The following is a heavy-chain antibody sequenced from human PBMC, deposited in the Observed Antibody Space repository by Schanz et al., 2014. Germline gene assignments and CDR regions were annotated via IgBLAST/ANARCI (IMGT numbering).Heavy chain of an antibody. Sequence: QVQLVESGGGVVQPGRSLRLSCAASGFTFSGYGMHWVRQAPGKGLEWVSSISCSAGFTYYADSVKGRFAISRDNSKYTLYLQMNSLRTEDTAVYYCAGDWASGRYYSDYWGQGTLVTVSS. V-gene: IGHV3-NL1*01. CDR2: ISCSAGFT. D-gene: IGHD1-26*01. CDR1: GFTFSGYG. CDR3: AGDWASGRYYSDY. J-gene: IGHJ4*02.